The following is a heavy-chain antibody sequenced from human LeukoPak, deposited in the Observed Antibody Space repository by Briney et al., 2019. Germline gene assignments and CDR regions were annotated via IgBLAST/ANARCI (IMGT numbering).Heavy chain of an antibody. D-gene: IGHD1-26*01. CDR1: GFTFSSYA. J-gene: IGHJ4*02. CDR2: ISGSGGST. Sequence: PGGSLRLSCAASGFTFSSYAMSWVRQAPGKGLEWVSAISGSGGSTYYADSVKGRFTISRDNSKNTLYLQMNSLRAEDTAVYYCAKDWGGYGGATYFDYWGQGTLVTVSS. V-gene: IGHV3-23*01. CDR3: AKDWGGYGGATYFDY.